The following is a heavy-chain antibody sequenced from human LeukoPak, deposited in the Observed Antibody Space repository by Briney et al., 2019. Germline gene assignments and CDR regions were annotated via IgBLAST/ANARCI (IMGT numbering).Heavy chain of an antibody. CDR1: GFTFSSYE. J-gene: IGHJ3*02. CDR2: ISSRSNYI. CDR3: ARDRAVYSDSRGYYPDAFDI. V-gene: IGHV3-21*01. Sequence: GGSLRLSCAASGFTFSSYEMKWVRQAPGKGLEWVSSISSRSNYIYLADSLKGRFTISRDNAKNSLYLQMNSLRAEDTAMYYCARDRAVYSDSRGYYPDAFDIWGQGTMVTVSS. D-gene: IGHD3-22*01.